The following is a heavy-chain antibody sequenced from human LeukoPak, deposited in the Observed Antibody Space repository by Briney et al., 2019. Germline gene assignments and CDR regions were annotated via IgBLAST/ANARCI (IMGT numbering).Heavy chain of an antibody. CDR3: ARSYYYDSSGCLDY. CDR1: GGSISSSSYY. CDR2: IYYSGST. Sequence: PSETLSLTCTVSGGSISSSSYYWGWIRQPPGKGLEWIGSIYYSGSTYYNPSLKSRVTISVDTSKNQFSLKLSSVTAADTAVYYCARSYYYDSSGCLDYWGQGTLVTVSS. J-gene: IGHJ4*02. V-gene: IGHV4-39*01. D-gene: IGHD3-22*01.